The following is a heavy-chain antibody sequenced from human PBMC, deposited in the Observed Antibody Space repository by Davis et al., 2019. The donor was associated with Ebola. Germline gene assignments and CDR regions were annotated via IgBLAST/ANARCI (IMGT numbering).Heavy chain of an antibody. V-gene: IGHV3-74*01. D-gene: IGHD6-13*01. J-gene: IGHJ4*02. CDR2: ITSDGSDT. CDR3: ARGEGRIAAAGTDY. CDR1: GFTFSGYW. Sequence: HTGGSLRLSCAASGFTFSGYWIHWVRQAPGKGLVWVSRITSDGSDTRYADSVKGRFTISRDNAKNTVYLQMNSLRAEDTAVYYCARGEGRIAAAGTDYWGQGTLVTVSS.